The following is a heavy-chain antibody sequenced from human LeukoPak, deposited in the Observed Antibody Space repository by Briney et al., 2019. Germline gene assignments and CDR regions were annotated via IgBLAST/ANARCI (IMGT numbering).Heavy chain of an antibody. CDR2: ISGSGTNT. J-gene: IGHJ4*02. D-gene: IGHD5-12*01. Sequence: GRSLRLSCAASGFTFSSYAMSWVSQAAGKWLEWVSAISGSGTNTYYEDSVKGRSTISKDNSKNTLYLQMNSLKAEDTDVYYCARAQCSGYDATDYWGQGTLVTVPS. V-gene: IGHV3-23*01. CDR3: ARAQCSGYDATDY. CDR1: GFTFSSYA.